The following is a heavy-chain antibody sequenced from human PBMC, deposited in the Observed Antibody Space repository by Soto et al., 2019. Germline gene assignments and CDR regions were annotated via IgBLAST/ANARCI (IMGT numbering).Heavy chain of an antibody. CDR1: GGSFSGYI. CDR3: ARGKITGLFDY. V-gene: IGHV4-34*01. J-gene: IGHJ4*02. Sequence: SETLSLTCDVYGGSFSGYIWTWIRQTPGKGLEWIGEINHSGSTYYNPSLKSRVTISVDTSKNQFSLKLTSVTAADTAVYYCARGKITGLFDYWGQGTLVTVSS. D-gene: IGHD2-8*02. CDR2: INHSGST.